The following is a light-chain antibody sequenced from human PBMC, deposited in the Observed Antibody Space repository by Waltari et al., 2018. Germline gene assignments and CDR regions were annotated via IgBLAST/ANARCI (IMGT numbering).Light chain of an antibody. J-gene: IGKJ2*01. CDR2: DAS. V-gene: IGKV3-11*01. CDR3: QPRSNWPRT. CDR1: QSVSSY. Sequence: EIVFTQSPATLSLSPGERATLSCRASQSVSSYLAWYQQKPDQDPRLLIYDASNRSTGVSARFSGRGSGTDVTFTISCLEPEDFAVYYCQPRSNWPRTFGQGTKLEIK.